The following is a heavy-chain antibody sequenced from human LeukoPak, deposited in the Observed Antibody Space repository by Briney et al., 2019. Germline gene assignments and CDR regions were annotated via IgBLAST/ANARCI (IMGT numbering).Heavy chain of an antibody. CDR2: INHSRGT. Sequence: SETLSLTCSVYGGSITAYYWSWIRQPPGKGLEWIGEINHSRGTKYNPSLESRVTILLDASKNEFSLNLNSVTAADTAVYYCAREDYFFDSWGQGTLVTVSS. CDR3: AREDYFFDS. V-gene: IGHV4-34*01. CDR1: GGSITAYY. J-gene: IGHJ4*02.